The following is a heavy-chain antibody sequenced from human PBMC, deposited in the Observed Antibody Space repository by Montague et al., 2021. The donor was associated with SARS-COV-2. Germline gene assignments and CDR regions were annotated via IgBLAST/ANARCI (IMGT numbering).Heavy chain of an antibody. CDR1: GGSIGSYY. CDR2: IHYSGSN. Sequence: SETLSLTCSVSGGSIGSYYWSWLRQPPGKGLEWIGHIHYSGSNIYSPSFKSRVTISIDTPKNQCSLKLSSVTAADTAVYYCARSLDPSGTYYLAYWGQGTLVTVSS. V-gene: IGHV4-59*01. D-gene: IGHD3-10*01. CDR3: ARSLDPSGTYYLAY. J-gene: IGHJ4*02.